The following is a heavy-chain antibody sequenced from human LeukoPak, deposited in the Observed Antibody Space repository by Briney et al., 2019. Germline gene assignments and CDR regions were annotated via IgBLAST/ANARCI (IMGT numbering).Heavy chain of an antibody. V-gene: IGHV3-7*03. CDR1: GFTFSSYW. Sequence: AGGSLRLSCAASGFTFSSYWMSWVRQAPGKGLEWVANIKQDGSEKYYVDSVKGRFTISRDNSKNTVSLQLNSLRAEDTALYYCARNPNFGDWYFDLWGRGTLVTVSS. CDR3: ARNPNFGDWYFDL. J-gene: IGHJ2*01. D-gene: IGHD3-16*01. CDR2: IKQDGSEK.